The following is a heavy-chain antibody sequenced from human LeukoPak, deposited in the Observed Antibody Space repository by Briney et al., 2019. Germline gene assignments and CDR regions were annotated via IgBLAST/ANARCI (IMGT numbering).Heavy chain of an antibody. CDR1: GLTFNNAW. V-gene: IGHV3-15*01. CDR3: TTTGGGTRATPGDY. CDR2: IKSKTDGGTT. J-gene: IGHJ4*02. D-gene: IGHD1-26*01. Sequence: GGSLRLSCAASGLTFNNAWITWVRQAPGKGPEWVGRIKSKTDGGTTEYGAPVKGRFTISRDDSKNTLYLQMDSLKTEDTAVYYCTTTGGGTRATPGDYWGQGTLVTVSS.